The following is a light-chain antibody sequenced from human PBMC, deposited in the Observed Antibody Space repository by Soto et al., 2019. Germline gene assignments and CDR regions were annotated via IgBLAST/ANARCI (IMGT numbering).Light chain of an antibody. Sequence: EIVLTQSPATLSLSPGEGATLSCMASHSVASTYLAWYQQKPGLAPRLIIYGASNRASGTPDRFSGGGSGTDFTLTISRLEPEDFAVYYCQQYGSSSFTFGQGTKLEIK. J-gene: IGKJ2*01. CDR3: QQYGSSSFT. V-gene: IGKV3-20*01. CDR1: HSVASTY. CDR2: GAS.